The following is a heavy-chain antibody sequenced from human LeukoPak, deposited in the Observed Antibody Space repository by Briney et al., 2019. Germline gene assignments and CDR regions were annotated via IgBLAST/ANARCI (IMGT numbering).Heavy chain of an antibody. D-gene: IGHD5-18*01. V-gene: IGHV1-8*01. CDR2: MNPNSGNT. CDR1: GYTFTSYD. J-gene: IGHJ6*02. CDR3: VRVLVNWLWVRPYYYYGMDV. Sequence: ASVKVSCKASGYTFTSYDINWVRQATGQGLEWMGWMNPNSGNTGYAQKFQGRVTMTRNTSISTAYMELSSLRPEDTAVYYCVRVLVNWLWVRPYYYYGMDVWGQGTTVTVSS.